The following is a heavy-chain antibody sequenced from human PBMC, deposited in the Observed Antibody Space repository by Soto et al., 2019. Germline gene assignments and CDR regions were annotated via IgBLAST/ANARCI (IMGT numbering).Heavy chain of an antibody. V-gene: IGHV3-15*07. CDR1: GLTFSYAW. Sequence: EVQLVESGGGLVKPGGSLRVSCAASGLTFSYAWMNWVRQVPGKGLEWVGRIKTKTDGGTTDYAAPVKGSFTISRDDSKTKVYLQMNSLNSEDTALYYCTHYDHDSGWAWGHRTLVTVSS. D-gene: IGHD3-22*01. CDR2: IKTKTDGGTT. J-gene: IGHJ5*01. CDR3: THYDHDSGWA.